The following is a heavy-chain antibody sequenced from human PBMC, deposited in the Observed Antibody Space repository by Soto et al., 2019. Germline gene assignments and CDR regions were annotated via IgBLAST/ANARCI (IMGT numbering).Heavy chain of an antibody. Sequence: GGSLRLACAASGFTFSSYAMSWVRQAPGKGLEWVSAISGSGGSTYYADSVKGRFTISRENSKNTLYLQMNSLRAEDTAVYYCARACLITMVRGAEESYYGMHVWGQGTTVTV. CDR3: ARACLITMVRGAEESYYGMHV. CDR1: GFTFSSYA. D-gene: IGHD3-10*01. V-gene: IGHV3-23*01. CDR2: ISGSGGST. J-gene: IGHJ6*02.